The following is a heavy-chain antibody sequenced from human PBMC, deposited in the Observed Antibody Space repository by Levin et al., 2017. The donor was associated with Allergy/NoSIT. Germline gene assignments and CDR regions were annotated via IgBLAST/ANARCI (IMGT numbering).Heavy chain of an antibody. V-gene: IGHV4-34*01. CDR2: INHSGST. CDR1: DRSFSDYY. CDR3: AREDTTGGGFDI. D-gene: IGHD2-8*02. Sequence: SETLSLTCTVYDRSFSDYYYNWIRQPPGEGLEWIGEINHSGSTNYNSSLRGRVVISVDTSRNQFSLRLSSVTAADTAVYFCAREDTTGGGFDIWGQGTMVTVSS. J-gene: IGHJ3*02.